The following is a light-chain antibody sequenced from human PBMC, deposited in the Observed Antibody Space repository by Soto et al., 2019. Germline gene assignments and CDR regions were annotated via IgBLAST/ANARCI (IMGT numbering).Light chain of an antibody. J-gene: IGLJ1*01. CDR3: QSYDSSLSAYV. CDR2: SNN. V-gene: IGLV1-40*01. CDR1: SFNIGAGFD. Sequence: QSVLTQPPSVSGAPGQRVTISCTGSSFNIGAGFDVHWYQQLPGSAPKLLIYSNNNRPSGVPDRFSVSRSATSASLAITGLQAADEADHYCQSYDSSLSAYVFGTATKLTVL.